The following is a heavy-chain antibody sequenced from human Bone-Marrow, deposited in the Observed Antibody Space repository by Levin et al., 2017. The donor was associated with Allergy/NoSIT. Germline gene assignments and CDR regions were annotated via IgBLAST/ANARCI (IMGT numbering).Heavy chain of an antibody. J-gene: IGHJ4*02. V-gene: IGHV3-30*03. CDR2: ISYDGRTT. CDR1: GFTLSYYG. Sequence: GGSLRLSCAASGFTLSYYGMHWVRQAPGKGLEWVSFISYDGRTTKYADSVKGRFTVSRDNSENTLSLQMNSLTTDDTAMYYCARLGVVSGNRAWVDYWGQGTLVTVSS. D-gene: IGHD1-26*01. CDR3: ARLGVVSGNRAWVDY.